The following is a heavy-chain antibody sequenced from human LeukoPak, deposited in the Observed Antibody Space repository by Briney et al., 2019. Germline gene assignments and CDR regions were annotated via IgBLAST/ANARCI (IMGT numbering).Heavy chain of an antibody. CDR2: IIPILGIA. Sequence: SVKVSCMASGYTFTRSYMHWVRQAPGQGLEWMGRIIPILGIANYAQKFQGRVTITADKSTSTAYMELSSLRSEETPVYYCGSSAKRSSGWYGYVDLWGRGALVTVSS. D-gene: IGHD6-19*01. CDR3: GSSAKRSSGWYGYVDL. J-gene: IGHJ2*01. CDR1: GYTFTRSY. V-gene: IGHV1-69*02.